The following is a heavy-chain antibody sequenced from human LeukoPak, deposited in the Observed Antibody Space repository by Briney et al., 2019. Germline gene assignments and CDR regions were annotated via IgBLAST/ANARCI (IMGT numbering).Heavy chain of an antibody. CDR1: GFTFSRDY. Sequence: GGSLRLSCAASGFTFSRDYIHWVRQAPGKGLEYVSAISGNGVKTHYTNSVKGRFTISRDNSKNTVYLQMGSLSTEDTAVYYCARDTNREQDIWGQGSTVTVSS. CDR2: ISGNGVKT. J-gene: IGHJ6*02. CDR3: ARDTNREQDI. V-gene: IGHV3-64*01. D-gene: IGHD3-3*01.